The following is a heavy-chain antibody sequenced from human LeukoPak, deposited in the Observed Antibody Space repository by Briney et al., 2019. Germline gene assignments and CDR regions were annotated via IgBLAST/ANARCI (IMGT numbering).Heavy chain of an antibody. CDR2: IKQDGSEK. Sequence: GGSLRLSCAVSGFTFSSYWMNWVRQAPGKGLEWVANIKQDGSEKNYVDSVKGRFTISRDNAKSSLSLQMNDLRAEDTAVFYCAKGGRGNGEVYWGQGTLVTVSS. CDR3: AKGGRGNGEVY. D-gene: IGHD2-8*01. V-gene: IGHV3-7*01. J-gene: IGHJ4*02. CDR1: GFTFSSYW.